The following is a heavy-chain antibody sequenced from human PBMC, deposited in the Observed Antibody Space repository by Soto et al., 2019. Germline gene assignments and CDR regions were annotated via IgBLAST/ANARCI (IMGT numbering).Heavy chain of an antibody. V-gene: IGHV4-59*08. CDR1: GGSISSHY. Sequence: PSETLSLTCTVSGGSISSHYWSWIRQPPGKGLEWIGYIFYSGSTHYNPSLKSRVTISVDTSKNQFSLKLSSVTAADTAVYYCARTYYSDNSGFDYWGQGTLVTVSS. J-gene: IGHJ4*02. CDR2: IFYSGST. D-gene: IGHD3-22*01. CDR3: ARTYYSDNSGFDY.